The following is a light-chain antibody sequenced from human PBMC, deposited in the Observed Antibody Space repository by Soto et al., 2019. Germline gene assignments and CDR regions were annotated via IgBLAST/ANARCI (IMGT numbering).Light chain of an antibody. Sequence: QSVLTQPPSVCAAPGEKVTISCFGSSSNIGNNYVSWYQQLPGTAPKLLIYENNKRPSGIPDRFSGSKSGTSATLGITGLQTGDEADYYCGTWDSSLSAHVFATGTQLTVL. J-gene: IGLJ1*01. V-gene: IGLV1-51*02. CDR2: ENN. CDR3: GTWDSSLSAHV. CDR1: SSNIGNNY.